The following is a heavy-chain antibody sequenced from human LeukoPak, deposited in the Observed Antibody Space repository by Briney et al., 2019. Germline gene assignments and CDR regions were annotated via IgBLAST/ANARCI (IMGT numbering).Heavy chain of an antibody. V-gene: IGHV1-8*03. J-gene: IGHJ4*02. Sequence: ASVKVSCKASGYTFTSYDINWVRQATGQGLEWMGWMNPNSGNTGYAQKFQGRVTITRNTSISTAYMELSSLRSEDTAVYYCARGEYYDYVWGSYRYYFDYWGQGTLVTVSS. D-gene: IGHD3-16*02. CDR1: GYTFTSYD. CDR3: ARGEYYDYVWGSYRYYFDY. CDR2: MNPNSGNT.